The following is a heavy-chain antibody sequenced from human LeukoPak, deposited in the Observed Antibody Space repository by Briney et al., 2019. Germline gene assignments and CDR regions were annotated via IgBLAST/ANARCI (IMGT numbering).Heavy chain of an antibody. D-gene: IGHD3/OR15-3a*01. V-gene: IGHV4-34*01. CDR3: ARKAPGTLDL. Sequence: SETLSLTCAVYGGSFSDYYWSWIRQPPGKGLEWIGEINHSGTTNYYPSLKSRVTISLDTSKSQFSLKLTSVTAADTAVYCCARKAPGTLDLWGRGTLVTVSS. CDR1: GGSFSDYY. J-gene: IGHJ2*01. CDR2: INHSGTT.